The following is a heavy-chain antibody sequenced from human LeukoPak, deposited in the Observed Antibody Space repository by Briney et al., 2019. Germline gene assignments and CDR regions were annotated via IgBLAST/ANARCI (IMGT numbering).Heavy chain of an antibody. Sequence: GESLKISCKGSGYSFTSYWIGWERQMPGKGLEWMGIIYPGDSDTRYSPSFQGQVTISADKSISTAYLQWSSLKASDTAMYYCARRGDSSGYYSDYWGQGTLVTVSS. D-gene: IGHD3-22*01. V-gene: IGHV5-51*01. J-gene: IGHJ4*02. CDR3: ARRGDSSGYYSDY. CDR2: IYPGDSDT. CDR1: GYSFTSYW.